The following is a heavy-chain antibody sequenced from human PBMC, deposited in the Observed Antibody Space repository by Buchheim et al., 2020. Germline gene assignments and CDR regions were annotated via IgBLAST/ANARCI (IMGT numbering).Heavy chain of an antibody. J-gene: IGHJ4*02. CDR2: ISPDGSVT. V-gene: IGHV3-7*01. CDR3: AREQK. Sequence: EMQLVESGGGLVQPGGSLRLSCATSGFTFSKYWVSWVRQAPGKGLDWVSNISPDGSVTYYADSVRGRFTISRDTSKNSLFLQMNGLRDEGAAVYYCAREQKWGQGT. CDR1: GFTFSKYW.